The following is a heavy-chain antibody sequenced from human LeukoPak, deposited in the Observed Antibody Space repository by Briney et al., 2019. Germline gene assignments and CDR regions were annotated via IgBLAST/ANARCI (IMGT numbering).Heavy chain of an antibody. CDR1: GGSISSGDYY. CDR3: ARGGRDYGDYEESWFDP. CDR2: IYYSGST. D-gene: IGHD4-17*01. J-gene: IGHJ5*02. V-gene: IGHV4-30-4*01. Sequence: SETPSLTCTVSGGSISSGDYYWSWIRQPPGKGLEWIGYIYYSGSTYYNPSLKSRVTISVDTSKNQFSLKLSSVTAADTAVYYCARGGRDYGDYEESWFDPWGQGTLVTVSS.